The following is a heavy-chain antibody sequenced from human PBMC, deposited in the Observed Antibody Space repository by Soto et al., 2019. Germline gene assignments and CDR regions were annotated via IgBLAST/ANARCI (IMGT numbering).Heavy chain of an antibody. D-gene: IGHD3-10*01. V-gene: IGHV4-39*07. CDR2: VYYSGTT. CDR3: ARAQFYSGSGIYNNLMVDP. Sequence: SATMCLTRRVTGCSSSSENFYWGGLRKPPRTGLEWIGSVYYSGTTYYNPSLKSRLAMSLDRSNNQFSLTLNSVTAADTAVYYCARAQFYSGSGIYNNLMVDPWGQGTQVTGSS. CDR1: GCSSSSENFY. J-gene: IGHJ5*02.